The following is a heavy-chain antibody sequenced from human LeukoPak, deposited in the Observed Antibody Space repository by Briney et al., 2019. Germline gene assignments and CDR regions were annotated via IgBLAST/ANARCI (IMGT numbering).Heavy chain of an antibody. V-gene: IGHV3-23*01. CDR1: GFTFSSYA. CDR2: ISGGGAVT. J-gene: IGHJ3*02. CDR3: AKFLNRVYYDSSGFDAFDI. Sequence: PGGSLRLSCAASGFTFSSYAMSWVRQAPGKGLEWVSSISGGGAVTYYADSVKGRFTISRDNSKNTVYLQMNSLRAEDTAVYYCAKFLNRVYYDSSGFDAFDIWGQGTMVTVSS. D-gene: IGHD3-22*01.